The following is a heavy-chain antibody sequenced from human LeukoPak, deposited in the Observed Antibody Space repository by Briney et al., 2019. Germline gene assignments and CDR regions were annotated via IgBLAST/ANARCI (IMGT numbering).Heavy chain of an antibody. D-gene: IGHD2-2*01. V-gene: IGHV1-69*13. CDR3: ARDPVPNYGMDV. J-gene: IGHJ6*04. Sequence: GASVKVSCKASGGTFSSYAISWVRQAPGQGLEWMGGIIPIFGTGNYAQKFQGRVTITADESTSTAYMELSSLRSEDTAVYYCARDPVPNYGMDVWGKGTTVTVSS. CDR1: GGTFSSYA. CDR2: IIPIFGTG.